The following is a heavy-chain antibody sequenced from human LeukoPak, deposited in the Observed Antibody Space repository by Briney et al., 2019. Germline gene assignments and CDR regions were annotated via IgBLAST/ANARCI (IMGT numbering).Heavy chain of an antibody. V-gene: IGHV3-30*18. Sequence: GGSLRLSCAASAFTFRTYGMHWVRQAPGKGLEWVAVISHDANNKYYADSVKGRFTISRDNSKNTLFLQMNSLRAEDTAVYYCAKDHHPARADGYYFDYWGQGTLVTVSS. J-gene: IGHJ4*02. CDR3: AKDHHPARADGYYFDY. D-gene: IGHD1-14*01. CDR2: ISHDANNK. CDR1: AFTFRTYG.